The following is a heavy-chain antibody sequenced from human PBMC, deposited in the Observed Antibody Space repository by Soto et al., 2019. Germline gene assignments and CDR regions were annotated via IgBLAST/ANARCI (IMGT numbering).Heavy chain of an antibody. D-gene: IGHD2-2*01. CDR3: AKGRGDCSSTSCYVGSDY. Sequence: EVRLLESGGGLVQPGGSLRLSCAASGFTFSSYAMSWVRQAPGKGLEWVSAISGSGGSTYYADSVKGRFTISRDNSKNTLYLQMNSLRAEDTAVYYCAKGRGDCSSTSCYVGSDYWGQGTLVTVSS. J-gene: IGHJ4*02. V-gene: IGHV3-23*01. CDR2: ISGSGGST. CDR1: GFTFSSYA.